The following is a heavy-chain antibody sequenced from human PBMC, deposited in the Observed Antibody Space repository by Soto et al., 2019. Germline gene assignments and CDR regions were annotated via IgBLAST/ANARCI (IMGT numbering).Heavy chain of an antibody. CDR1: GYSITSYG. D-gene: IGHD5-12*01. J-gene: IGHJ4*02. Sequence: PGESLKISCKGSGYSITSYGIGWVRQMTGKGLEWMGIIYPGDSDTRYSPSFQGQVTISADKSISTAYLQWSSLKASDTAMYYCASKYSGYDSYFDYWGQGTLVTVSS. CDR2: IYPGDSDT. V-gene: IGHV5-51*01. CDR3: ASKYSGYDSYFDY.